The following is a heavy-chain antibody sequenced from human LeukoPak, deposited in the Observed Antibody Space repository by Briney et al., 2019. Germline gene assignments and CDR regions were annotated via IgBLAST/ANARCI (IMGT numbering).Heavy chain of an antibody. D-gene: IGHD3-3*01. CDR3: ARGRFLEWPGPTSIDY. Sequence: PSETLSLTCAVYGGSFSGYYWSWIRQPPGKGLEWIGYIYYSGSTYYNPSLKSRVTISVDTSKNQFSLKLSSVTAADTAVYYCARGRFLEWPGPTSIDYWGQGTLVTVSS. CDR1: GGSFSGYY. J-gene: IGHJ4*02. CDR2: IYYSGST. V-gene: IGHV4-30-4*08.